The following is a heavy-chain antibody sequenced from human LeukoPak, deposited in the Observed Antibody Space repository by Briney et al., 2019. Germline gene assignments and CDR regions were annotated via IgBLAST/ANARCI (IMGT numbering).Heavy chain of an antibody. J-gene: IGHJ3*02. CDR3: AKDLHGQYQQLEPDAFDI. D-gene: IGHD1-1*01. Sequence: PGGSLRLSCAASGFTFSSYSMNWVRQAPGKGLEWVSAISGSGGSTYYADSVKGRFTISRDNSKNTLYLQMNSLRAEDTAVYYCAKDLHGQYQQLEPDAFDIWGQGTMVTVSS. V-gene: IGHV3-23*01. CDR2: ISGSGGST. CDR1: GFTFSSYS.